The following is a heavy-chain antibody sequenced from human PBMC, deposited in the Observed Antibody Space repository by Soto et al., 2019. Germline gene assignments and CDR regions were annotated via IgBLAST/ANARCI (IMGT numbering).Heavy chain of an antibody. V-gene: IGHV3-30*03. CDR3: ARETPSFDS. Sequence: AGGVLKHSCAAPWFTLSSYGRPRVRQAPGKGLEWVAVISYDGSNKYYADSVKGRFTISRDNARNSLYLQMTSLRDEDTAVYYCARETPSFDSWGQGTLVTVSS. J-gene: IGHJ4*02. D-gene: IGHD2-15*01. CDR1: WFTLSSYG. CDR2: ISYDGSNK.